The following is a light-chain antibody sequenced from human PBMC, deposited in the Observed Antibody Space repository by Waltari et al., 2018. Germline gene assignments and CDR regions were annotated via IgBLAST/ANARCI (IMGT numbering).Light chain of an antibody. J-gene: IGKJ3*01. V-gene: IGKV3-15*01. CDR3: QQYNNWPLT. Sequence: EIVMTQSPATLSVSPGERATLSCRASQSVASNLAWYQQKPGQAPRLLIYRTSIRASGVPARFSGSGSGTEFTLTISSLQSEDFAVYYCQQYNNWPLTFGPGTKVDIK. CDR2: RTS. CDR1: QSVASN.